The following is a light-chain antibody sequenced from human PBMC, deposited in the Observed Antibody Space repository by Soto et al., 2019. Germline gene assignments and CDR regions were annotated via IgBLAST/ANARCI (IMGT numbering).Light chain of an antibody. J-gene: IGKJ4*01. CDR1: QSVSSN. Sequence: EIVLTQSPGTLSLSPGERATLSCRTSQSVSSNYLAWYQQKPGQAPRLLIYDASTRATGIPARFSGSGSGTEFTLTISSLQSKDFAVYYCQQYNNWHPLTFGGGTKVEIK. V-gene: IGKV3D-15*01. CDR3: QQYNNWHPLT. CDR2: DAS.